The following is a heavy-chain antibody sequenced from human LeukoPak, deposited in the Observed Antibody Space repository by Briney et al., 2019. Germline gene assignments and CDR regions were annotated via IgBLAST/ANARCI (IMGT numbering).Heavy chain of an antibody. CDR2: IFRGGGT. V-gene: IGHV3-66*01. J-gene: IGHJ4*02. CDR3: ARDYYDSGGYLAY. D-gene: IGHD3-22*01. CDR1: GFTVTSNY. Sequence: GGSLRLSCAASGFTVTSNYMTWVRLAPGKGLEWVSVIFRGGGTSYADSVKGRFTISRDNSRNTVYLQMNSLRVEDTAVYYCARDYYDSGGYLAYWGQGTLVTVSS.